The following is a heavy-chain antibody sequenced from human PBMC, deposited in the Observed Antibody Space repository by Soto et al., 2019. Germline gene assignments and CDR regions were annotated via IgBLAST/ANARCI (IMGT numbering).Heavy chain of an antibody. CDR3: ARLHSSSFDY. V-gene: IGHV4-31*03. Sequence: PSETLSLTCTVSGGSISSGGYYWSWIRQHPGKGLEWIGYIYYSGSTYYNPSLKSRVTISVDTSKNQFSLKLSSVTAADTAVYYCARLHSSSFDYWGQGTLVTVSS. J-gene: IGHJ4*02. CDR1: GGSISSGGYY. CDR2: IYYSGST. D-gene: IGHD6-13*01.